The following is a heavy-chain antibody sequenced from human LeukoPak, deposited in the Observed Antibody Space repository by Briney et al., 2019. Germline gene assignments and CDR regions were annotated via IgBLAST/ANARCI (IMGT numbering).Heavy chain of an antibody. V-gene: IGHV3-30*18. J-gene: IGHJ4*02. CDR1: GFTFSSYG. Sequence: GGSLRLSCAASGFTFSSYGMHWVRQVPGKGLEGVAVIAYDGSNKYYAGSVKGRFTISRDNSKNTLYLQMNSLRAEDTAVYYCAKEGSHISIFGVVNNWGQGTLVTVSS. CDR3: AKEGSHISIFGVVNN. D-gene: IGHD3-3*01. CDR2: IAYDGSNK.